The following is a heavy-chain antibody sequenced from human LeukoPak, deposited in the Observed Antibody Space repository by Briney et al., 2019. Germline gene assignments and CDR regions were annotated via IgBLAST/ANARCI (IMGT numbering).Heavy chain of an antibody. CDR3: ARDNGVVHGVYYMDV. J-gene: IGHJ6*03. CDR2: IKQDGSEK. V-gene: IGHV3-7*01. CDR1: GFTFSNYW. Sequence: PGGSLRLSCAAPGFTFSNYWMTWVRQAPGKGLEWVADIKQDGSEKLYVKSVRGRFTISRDNAKMSLFLQMNSLRAEDTAVYYCARDNGVVHGVYYMDVWGKGTTVPVS. D-gene: IGHD3-3*01.